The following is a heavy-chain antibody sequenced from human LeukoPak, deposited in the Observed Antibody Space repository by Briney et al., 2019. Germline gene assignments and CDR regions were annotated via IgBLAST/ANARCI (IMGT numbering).Heavy chain of an antibody. CDR2: IYYSGST. Sequence: SETLFLTCTVSGGSISSYYWSWIRQPPGKGLEWIGYIYYSGSTNYNPSLKSRVTISVDTSKNQFSLKLSSVTAADTAVYYCARLTPGYSSSWYYYGMDVWGQGTTVTVSS. V-gene: IGHV4-59*08. CDR1: GGSISSYY. J-gene: IGHJ6*02. CDR3: ARLTPGYSSSWYYYGMDV. D-gene: IGHD6-13*01.